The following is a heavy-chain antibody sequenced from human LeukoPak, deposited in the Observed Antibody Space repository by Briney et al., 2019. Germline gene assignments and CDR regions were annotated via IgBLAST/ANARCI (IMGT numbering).Heavy chain of an antibody. CDR1: GYTFTGYY. Sequence: SVKVSCKASGYTFTGYYMHWVRQAPGQGLEWMGGIIPIFGTANYAQKFQGRVTITADESTSTAYMELSSLRSEDTAVYYCARGIAVAGTGPDRYYYYYGMDVWGQGTTVTVSS. J-gene: IGHJ6*02. V-gene: IGHV1-69*13. D-gene: IGHD6-19*01. CDR3: ARGIAVAGTGPDRYYYYYGMDV. CDR2: IIPIFGTA.